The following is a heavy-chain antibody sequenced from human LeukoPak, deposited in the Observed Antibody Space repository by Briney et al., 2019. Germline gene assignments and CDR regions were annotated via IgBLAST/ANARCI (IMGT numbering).Heavy chain of an antibody. Sequence: GGSLRLSCAASGFTFDDYAMHWVRQAPGKGLEWDSGISWNSGSIGYADSVKGRFTISRDNAKSSLYLQMNSLRVEDTALYYCTKDRYPRLRLGELSFDYWGQGTLVTVSS. CDR3: TKDRYPRLRLGELSFDY. D-gene: IGHD3-16*02. CDR1: GFTFDDYA. J-gene: IGHJ4*02. V-gene: IGHV3-9*01. CDR2: ISWNSGSI.